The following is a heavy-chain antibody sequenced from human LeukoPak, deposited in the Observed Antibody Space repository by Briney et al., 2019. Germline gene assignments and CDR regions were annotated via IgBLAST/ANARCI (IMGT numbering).Heavy chain of an antibody. CDR2: MNPNSGNT. J-gene: IGHJ6*03. Sequence: ASVKVSCKASGYTFTSYGINWVRQATGQGLEWMGWMNPNSGNTGYAQKFQGRVTMTRNTSISTAYMELSSLRSEDTAVYYCARGRAKSAPRTVTTSPYYYYYYMDVWGKGTTVTVSS. D-gene: IGHD4-17*01. CDR3: ARGRAKSAPRTVTTSPYYYYYYMDV. V-gene: IGHV1-8*02. CDR1: GYTFTSYG.